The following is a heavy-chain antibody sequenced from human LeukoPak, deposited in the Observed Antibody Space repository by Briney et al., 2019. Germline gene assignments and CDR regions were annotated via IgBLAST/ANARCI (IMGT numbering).Heavy chain of an antibody. J-gene: IGHJ4*02. Sequence: EGSLRLSCAASGFTFSSYAMSWVRQAPGKGLEWVSAISGSGGSTYYADSVKGRFTISRENAKNSLYLQINSLRSEDTAVYYGARGGYGFDYWGQGTLVTVSS. CDR3: ARGGYGFDY. D-gene: IGHD5-18*01. CDR2: ISGSGGST. CDR1: GFTFSSYA. V-gene: IGHV3-23*01.